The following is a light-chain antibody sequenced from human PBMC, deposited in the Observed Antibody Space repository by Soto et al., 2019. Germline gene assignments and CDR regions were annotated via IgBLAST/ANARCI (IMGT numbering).Light chain of an antibody. CDR1: QGISSW. CDR2: DAS. V-gene: IGKV1-5*01. Sequence: DIQMTQSPSTLSASVGDRVTITCRASQGISSWLAWYQQKPGKAPKLLIYDASSLESGVPSRFSGSGSGTEFTLTISSLQSEDFAVYFCQQYNNWPITFGQGTRLEIK. J-gene: IGKJ5*01. CDR3: QQYNNWPIT.